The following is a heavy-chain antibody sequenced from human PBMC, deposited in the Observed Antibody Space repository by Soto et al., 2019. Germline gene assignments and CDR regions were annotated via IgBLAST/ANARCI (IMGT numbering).Heavy chain of an antibody. CDR3: ASDMGINGTPKPFEY. Sequence: SVKVSCKASGGTFSSYAISWVRQAPGQGLEWMGGIIPIFGTANYAQKFQGRVTITADKSTSTAYMELSSLRSEDTAVYYCASDMGINGTPKPFEYWGQGTLVTVSS. V-gene: IGHV1-69*06. CDR2: IIPIFGTA. CDR1: GGTFSSYA. D-gene: IGHD1-7*01. J-gene: IGHJ4*02.